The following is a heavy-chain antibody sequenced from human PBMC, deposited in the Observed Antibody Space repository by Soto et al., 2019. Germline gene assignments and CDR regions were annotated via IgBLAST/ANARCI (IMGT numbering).Heavy chain of an antibody. J-gene: IGHJ4*02. CDR2: IKQDGSEK. Sequence: GGSLRLSCAASGFRFSNYAMTWVRQAPGKGLEWVANIKQDGSEKYYVDSVKGRFTISRDNAKNSLYLQMNSLRAEDTAVYYCAREGQLVPVFDYWGQGTLVTVSS. V-gene: IGHV3-7*05. CDR3: AREGQLVPVFDY. CDR1: GFRFSNYA. D-gene: IGHD6-13*01.